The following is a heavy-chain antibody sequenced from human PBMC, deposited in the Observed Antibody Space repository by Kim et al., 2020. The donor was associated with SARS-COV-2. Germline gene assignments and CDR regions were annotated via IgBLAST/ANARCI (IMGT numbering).Heavy chain of an antibody. CDR1: GFTFSSYS. J-gene: IGHJ4*02. V-gene: IGHV3-48*02. D-gene: IGHD2-2*01. CDR3: ARDGQVVPAATSFDY. Sequence: GGSLRLSCAASGFTFSSYSMNWVRQAPGKGLEWVSYISSSSSTIYYADSVKGRFTISRDNAKNSLYLQMNSLRDEDTAVYYCARDGQVVPAATSFDYWGQGTLVTVSS. CDR2: ISSSSSTI.